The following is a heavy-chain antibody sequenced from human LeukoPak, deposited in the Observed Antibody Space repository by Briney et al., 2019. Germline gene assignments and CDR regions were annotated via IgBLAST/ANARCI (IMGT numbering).Heavy chain of an antibody. CDR2: MNPNSGNT. D-gene: IGHD3-10*01. J-gene: IGHJ6*02. Sequence: ASVKVSCKASGYTFTGYYMHWVRQAPGQGLEWMGWMNPNSGNTGYAQKFQGRVTVTRDTSTSTVYMEVTSLRSEDTAVYYCARGGENGELNYYYYGLDVWGQGTTVTVSS. CDR3: ARGGENGELNYYYYGLDV. CDR1: GYTFTGYY. V-gene: IGHV1-8*02.